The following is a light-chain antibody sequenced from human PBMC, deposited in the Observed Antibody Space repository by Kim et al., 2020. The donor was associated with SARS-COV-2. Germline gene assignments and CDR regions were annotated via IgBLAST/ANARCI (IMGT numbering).Light chain of an antibody. CDR1: NIQTLN. CDR3: QVWDSGTWV. CDR2: KDS. J-gene: IGLJ3*02. Sequence: VALGQTAKMTCGGDNIQTLNVHWYRQKPGQATVLVMYKDSKRPSGIPERFSGSNSGNTATLTISRAQAEDEADYFCQVWDSGTWVFGGGTQLTVL. V-gene: IGLV3-9*01.